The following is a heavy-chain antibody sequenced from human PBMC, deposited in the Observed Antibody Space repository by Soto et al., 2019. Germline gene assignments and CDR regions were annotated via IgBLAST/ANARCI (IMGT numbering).Heavy chain of an antibody. CDR2: INSDGTRT. D-gene: IGHD3-22*01. CDR3: ARVYYQDGSVDRYFDN. CDR1: GFTFRSYA. J-gene: IGHJ4*02. V-gene: IGHV3-74*01. Sequence: GGSLRLSCAASGFTFRSYAMSWVRQGPGKGLVWVSRINSDGTRTNYADSVKGRFTISRDNAKNTLYLQMNSLRAEDTAVYYCARVYYQDGSVDRYFDNWGQGTLVTVSS.